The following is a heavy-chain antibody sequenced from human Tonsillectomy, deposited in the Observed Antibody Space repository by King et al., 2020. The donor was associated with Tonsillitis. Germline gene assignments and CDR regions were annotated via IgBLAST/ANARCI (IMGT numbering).Heavy chain of an antibody. D-gene: IGHD5-18*01. CDR2: IFYSGST. Sequence: VQLQESGPGLVKPSETLSLTCTVSGGSINNYYWNWIRQPPGKGLEWIGYIFYSGSTNYNPSLKSRVTISVDTSKSQFSLKLSSVTAADTALYYCARGTSGYNGNYWSTIDYWGQGTLVTVSS. CDR1: GGSINNYY. V-gene: IGHV4-59*01. CDR3: ARGTSGYNGNYWSTIDY. J-gene: IGHJ4*02.